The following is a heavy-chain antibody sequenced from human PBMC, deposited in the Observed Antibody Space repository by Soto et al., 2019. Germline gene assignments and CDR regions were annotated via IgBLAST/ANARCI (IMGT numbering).Heavy chain of an antibody. D-gene: IGHD5-18*01. CDR2: IYWDDDE. V-gene: IGHV2-5*02. CDR3: AHRPRGYSYHFDY. J-gene: IGHJ4*02. CDR1: GFSLTTRGVG. Sequence: QITLKESGPTLVKPTQTLTLTCTFSGFSLTTRGVGVGWIRQPPGKALEWLALIYWDDDEGYSPSLKSRLTITKHTSENQVVLTMTNMDPVETDTYCCAHRPRGYSYHFDYWGQRTLVTVSS.